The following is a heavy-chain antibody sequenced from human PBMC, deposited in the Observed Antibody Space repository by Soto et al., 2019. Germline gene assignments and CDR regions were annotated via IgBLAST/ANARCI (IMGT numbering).Heavy chain of an antibody. V-gene: IGHV4-61*08. CDR2: IYNSGTT. J-gene: IGHJ4*02. Sequence: SETLSLTCTVSCGSVSSGGHYWSWIRQPPGKGLEWIGYIYNSGTTDYNASLKSRVTISIDTSKNQFSLKLSSVTAADTAVYYCASGSSASAYIDYWGQGTLVTVSS. CDR1: CGSVSSGGHY. CDR3: ASGSSASAYIDY. D-gene: IGHD6-13*01.